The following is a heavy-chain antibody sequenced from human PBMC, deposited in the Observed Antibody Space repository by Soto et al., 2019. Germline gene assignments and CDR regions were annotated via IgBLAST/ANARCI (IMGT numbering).Heavy chain of an antibody. Sequence: QVQLQESGPGLVKPSQTLSLTCTVSGGSISSGGYYWSWIRQHPGKGLEWIGYIYYSGSTYYNPCLKSRDFTSVETSLRKCSLKLSSVTAADTAVYYCARGYVDTATTEFDYWGQGTLVTVSS. CDR2: IYYSGST. J-gene: IGHJ4*02. V-gene: IGHV4-31*03. CDR1: GGSISSGGYY. CDR3: ARGYVDTATTEFDY. D-gene: IGHD5-18*01.